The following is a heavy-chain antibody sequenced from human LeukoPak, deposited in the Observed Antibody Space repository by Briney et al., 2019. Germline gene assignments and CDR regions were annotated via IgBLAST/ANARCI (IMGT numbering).Heavy chain of an antibody. V-gene: IGHV3-7*01. CDR2: IKQDGSEK. CDR1: GFTFSSYW. Sequence: PGGCLRLSCAASGFTFSSYWMNWVRQAPGKGLEWVANIKQDGSEKYYVDSVKGRFTISRDNAKNSLYLQMNSLRAEDTAVYYCARDPSSLRDSFDYWGQGTLVTVSS. J-gene: IGHJ4*02. CDR3: ARDPSSLRDSFDY.